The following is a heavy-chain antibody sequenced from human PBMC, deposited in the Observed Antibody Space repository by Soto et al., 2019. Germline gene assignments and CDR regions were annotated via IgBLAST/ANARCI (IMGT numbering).Heavy chain of an antibody. D-gene: IGHD2-2*01. J-gene: IGHJ4*02. Sequence: PGWSLRLSCAASGFTFSSYAMSWVRQAPGKGLEWVSAISGSGGSTYYADSVKGRFTISRDNSNNTLYLQMNSLRAEHTAVYSCANGCSSTSCYGTLFDSWGQGTLVTVSS. CDR2: ISGSGGST. CDR1: GFTFSSYA. V-gene: IGHV3-23*01. CDR3: ANGCSSTSCYGTLFDS.